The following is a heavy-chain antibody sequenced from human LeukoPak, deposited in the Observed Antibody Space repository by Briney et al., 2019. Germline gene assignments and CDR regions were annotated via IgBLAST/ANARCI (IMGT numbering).Heavy chain of an antibody. Sequence: PGGSLRLSGAASGFTFSSYAMSWVRQAPGKGLEWVSAISGSGGSTYYADSVKGRFTISRDNSKNTLYLQMNSLRAEDTAVYYCAKDPAYYYDSSGYYDYWGQGTLVTVSS. V-gene: IGHV3-23*01. CDR2: ISGSGGST. D-gene: IGHD3-22*01. CDR1: GFTFSSYA. J-gene: IGHJ4*02. CDR3: AKDPAYYYDSSGYYDY.